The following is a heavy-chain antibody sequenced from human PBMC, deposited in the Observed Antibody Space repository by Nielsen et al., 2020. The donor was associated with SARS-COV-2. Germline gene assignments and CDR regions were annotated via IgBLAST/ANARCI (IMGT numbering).Heavy chain of an antibody. J-gene: IGHJ6*02. CDR1: GGSISNGGYY. Sequence: SETLSLTCTVSGGSISNGGYYWSWIRQHPGKGLEWIGYIYYSGSTYYNPSLKSRVTISVDTSKNQFSLKLSSVTAADTAVYYCARGDYLWFGESGGMDVWGQGTTVTVSS. CDR2: IYYSGST. V-gene: IGHV4-31*03. D-gene: IGHD3-10*01. CDR3: ARGDYLWFGESGGMDV.